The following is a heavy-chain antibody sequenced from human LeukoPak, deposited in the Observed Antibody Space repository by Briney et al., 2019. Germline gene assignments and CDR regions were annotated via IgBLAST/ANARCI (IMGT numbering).Heavy chain of an antibody. V-gene: IGHV3-48*04. Sequence: GGSLRLSCAASGFTFSSYSMNWVRQAPGKGLEWVSYISSSSSTIYYADSVKGRFTISRDNAKNSLYQQMNSLRAEDTAVYYCARDHRGYSYGFDYWGQGTLVTVSS. CDR2: ISSSSSTI. CDR1: GFTFSSYS. CDR3: ARDHRGYSYGFDY. D-gene: IGHD5-18*01. J-gene: IGHJ4*02.